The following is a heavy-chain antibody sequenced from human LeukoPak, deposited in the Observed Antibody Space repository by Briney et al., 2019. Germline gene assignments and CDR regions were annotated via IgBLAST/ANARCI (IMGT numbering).Heavy chain of an antibody. CDR1: GGSLTNYY. J-gene: IGHJ4*02. CDR2: IYYSGST. Sequence: PSETLSLTCTVSGGSLTNYYWSWIRQPPGKGLEWIGYIYYSGSTDYNPSPKSRVTMSVDTSKNQFSLKLNSVTPADTAVYYCARGGQGMFRGDYFGHWGQGALVTVSS. V-gene: IGHV4-59*01. CDR3: ARGGQGMFRGDYFGH. D-gene: IGHD3-10*01.